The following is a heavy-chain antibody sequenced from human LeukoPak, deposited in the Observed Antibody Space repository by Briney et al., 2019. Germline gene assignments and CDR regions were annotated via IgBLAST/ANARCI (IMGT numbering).Heavy chain of an antibody. D-gene: IGHD2-2*03. V-gene: IGHV3-23*01. Sequence: GGSLRLSCAASGFTFSSYAMSFLRPAPGKGLEWVSAISDDFGTYHADSVKGRFTISRDNSRNTLYLQMTSLRAEDTAVYYCTKVDWHGGWFDPWGQGTLVTVSS. CDR3: TKVDWHGGWFDP. CDR1: GFTFSSYA. J-gene: IGHJ5*02. CDR2: ISDDFGT.